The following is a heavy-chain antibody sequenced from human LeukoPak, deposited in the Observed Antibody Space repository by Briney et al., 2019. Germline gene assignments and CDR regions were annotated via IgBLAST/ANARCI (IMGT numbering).Heavy chain of an antibody. D-gene: IGHD2-21*01. V-gene: IGHV3-23*01. J-gene: IGHJ4*02. Sequence: GGSLRLSCAASGFTFSRYAMSWVRQAPGKGLEWVLAISGSGGSTYYAESVKGRFTISRDNSKNTLYLQMNSLRVQDTAVYYCAKGSRPLLWPNFDYWGQGTLVTVSS. CDR3: AKGSRPLLWPNFDY. CDR2: ISGSGGST. CDR1: GFTFSRYA.